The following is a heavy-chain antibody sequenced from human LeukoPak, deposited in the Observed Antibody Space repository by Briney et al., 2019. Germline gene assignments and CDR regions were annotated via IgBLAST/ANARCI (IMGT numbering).Heavy chain of an antibody. J-gene: IGHJ4*02. Sequence: KARGSLRLSCAASGFTFSSYSMNWVRQAPGKGLEWVSSISSSSRYIYYADSVKGRFTISRDNAKNSLYLQMNSLRAEDTAVYYCARGGSDILTQHDYWGQGTLVTVSS. CDR1: GFTFSSYS. V-gene: IGHV3-21*01. CDR2: ISSSSRYI. CDR3: ARGGSDILTQHDY. D-gene: IGHD3-9*01.